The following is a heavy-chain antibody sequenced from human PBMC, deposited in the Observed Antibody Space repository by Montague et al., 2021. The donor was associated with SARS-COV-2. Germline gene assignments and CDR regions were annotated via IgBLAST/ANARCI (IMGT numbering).Heavy chain of an antibody. J-gene: IGHJ6*02. V-gene: IGHV4-59*01. D-gene: IGHD5-12*01. CDR1: GGSISSYY. Sequence: SETLSLTCTVSGGSISSYYWSWIRQPPGKGLEWIGYIYYSGSTNYNPSLRSRVTISVDTSKNQFSLKLSSVTAADTAVYYCARGAGRGSGYGKYYYYYYGMHVWRQGNTVTVSS. CDR3: ARGAGRGSGYGKYYYYYYGMHV. CDR2: IYYSGST.